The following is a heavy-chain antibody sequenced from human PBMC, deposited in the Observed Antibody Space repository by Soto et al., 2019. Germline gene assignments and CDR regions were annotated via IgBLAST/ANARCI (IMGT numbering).Heavy chain of an antibody. CDR3: AKSHYPGGNFHFPDY. D-gene: IGHD1-1*01. CDR1: GFTFSSYA. CDR2: ISSDGGNT. Sequence: EVQLLESGGGLVQPGGSLRLSCAASGFTFSSYAMSWVRQAPGKGLERVSSISSDGGNTYYADSEKGRFTISRDNSKNTLSLQMNSLRADDAAVYYCAKSHYPGGNFHFPDYWGQGTLVTVSA. V-gene: IGHV3-23*01. J-gene: IGHJ4*02.